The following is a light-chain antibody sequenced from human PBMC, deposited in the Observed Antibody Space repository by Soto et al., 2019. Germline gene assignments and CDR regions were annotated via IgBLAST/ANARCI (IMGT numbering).Light chain of an antibody. Sequence: EIVLTQSPGTLSLSPGERATLSCRASQSVSSRYLDWCQQKPGQAPRLLIYGASSRATGIPDRFSGSGSGTDFTLTISRLEPEDFAVYYCQQYGSLLTFGGGTKVEIK. CDR3: QQYGSLLT. J-gene: IGKJ4*01. V-gene: IGKV3-20*01. CDR2: GAS. CDR1: QSVSSRY.